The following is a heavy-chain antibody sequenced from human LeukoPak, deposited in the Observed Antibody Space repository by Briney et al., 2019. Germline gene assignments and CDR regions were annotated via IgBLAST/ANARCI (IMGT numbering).Heavy chain of an antibody. CDR3: VRQFGGTYPMHQYYFDY. V-gene: IGHV4-39*01. CDR2: FYFTGSS. J-gene: IGHJ4*02. Sequence: SETLSLTCNVSGVSINSDVYYWGWARQPPGKGLEWLGSFYFTGSSYANPSLKGRLTISVDTSKNRFSLRLTSVTAADTAVYYCVRQFGGTYPMHQYYFDYWGQGTLVTVSS. CDR1: GVSINSDVYY. D-gene: IGHD1-26*01.